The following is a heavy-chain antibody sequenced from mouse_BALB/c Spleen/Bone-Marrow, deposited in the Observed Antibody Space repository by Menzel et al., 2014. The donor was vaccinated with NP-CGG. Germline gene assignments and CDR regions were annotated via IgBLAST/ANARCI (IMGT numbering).Heavy chain of an antibody. Sequence: VQLQQPGAELVKPGASVKLSCTASGFNIKDTYMHWVKQRPEQGLEWIGRIDPANGNTKYDPTFQGKATITADTSSNTAYLQLSSLTSEDTAVYYCARWEYYAMDYWGQGTSVTVSS. CDR2: IDPANGNT. J-gene: IGHJ4*01. D-gene: IGHD4-1*01. V-gene: IGHV14-3*02. CDR3: ARWEYYAMDY. CDR1: GFNIKDTY.